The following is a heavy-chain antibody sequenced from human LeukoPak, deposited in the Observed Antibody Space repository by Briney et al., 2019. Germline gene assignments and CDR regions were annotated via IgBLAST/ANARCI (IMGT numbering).Heavy chain of an antibody. V-gene: IGHV3-21*01. Sequence: RGSLRLSCAASGFTFSSYSMNWVRQAPGKGVEWVSSISSSSSYIYYADSVKGRFTISRDNAKNSLYLQMNSLRAEDTAVYYCAGDWFPYSGYDLIPFDYWGQGTLVTVSS. J-gene: IGHJ4*02. CDR2: ISSSSSYI. CDR3: AGDWFPYSGYDLIPFDY. CDR1: GFTFSSYS. D-gene: IGHD5-12*01.